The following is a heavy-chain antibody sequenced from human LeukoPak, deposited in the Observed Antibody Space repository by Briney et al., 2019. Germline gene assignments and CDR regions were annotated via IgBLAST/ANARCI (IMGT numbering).Heavy chain of an antibody. V-gene: IGHV3-21*01. CDR2: ISRSSSYI. CDR3: ARFDPSYYYDSSGPYYFDY. CDR1: GFTFSSYS. Sequence: GGSLRLSCAASGFTFSSYSMNWVREAPGKGLEWVSSISRSSSYIYYADSVKGRFTISRDNAKNSLYLQMNSLRAEDTAVYYCARFDPSYYYDSSGPYYFDYWGQGTLVTVSS. D-gene: IGHD3-22*01. J-gene: IGHJ4*02.